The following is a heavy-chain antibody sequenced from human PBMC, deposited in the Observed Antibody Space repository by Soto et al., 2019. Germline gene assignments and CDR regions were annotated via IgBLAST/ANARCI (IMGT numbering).Heavy chain of an antibody. CDR2: IYHSGTI. J-gene: IGHJ3*02. CDR1: GGSISSSNW. Sequence: PSETLSLTCAVSGGSISSSNWWSWVRQPPGKGLEWIGEIYHSGTINYNPSLRSRATISADKSKNQISLKLRSVTAADTAVYYCATPIFGVVTSWWSDAFDIWGQGTMVTVSS. V-gene: IGHV4-4*02. D-gene: IGHD3-3*01. CDR3: ATPIFGVVTSWWSDAFDI.